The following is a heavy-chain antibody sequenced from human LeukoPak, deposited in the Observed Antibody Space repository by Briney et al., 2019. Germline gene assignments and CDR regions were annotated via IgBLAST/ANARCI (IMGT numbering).Heavy chain of an antibody. J-gene: IGHJ4*02. V-gene: IGHV3-23*01. D-gene: IGHD2-2*01. CDR2: ISGSGGGST. CDR1: GFTFSSYA. Sequence: PGGSLRLSCAASGFTFSSYAMSWVRQAPGKGLEWVSGISGSGGGSTYDADSVKGRFTISRDSSKNTLYLQMNSLRAEDTAVYYCAKSKTPYCSSTNCLMFDYWGQGALVTVSS. CDR3: AKSKTPYCSSTNCLMFDY.